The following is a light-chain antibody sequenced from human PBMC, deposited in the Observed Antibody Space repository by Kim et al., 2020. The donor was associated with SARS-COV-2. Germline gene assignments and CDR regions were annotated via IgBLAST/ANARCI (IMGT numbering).Light chain of an antibody. Sequence: SSELTQPPSVSVAPGKTARITCGGNNIGSKSVHWYQQKPGQAPVLVIYYDSDRPSGIPERFSGSNSGNTATLTISRVEAGDEADYYCQVWDSSSVVFGGG. CDR3: QVWDSSSVV. CDR1: NIGSKS. V-gene: IGLV3-21*04. J-gene: IGLJ2*01. CDR2: YDS.